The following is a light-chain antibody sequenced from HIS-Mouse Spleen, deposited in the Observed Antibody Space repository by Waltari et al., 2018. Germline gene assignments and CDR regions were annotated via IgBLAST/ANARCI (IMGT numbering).Light chain of an antibody. Sequence: QSALTQPASVSGSPGQSITISCTGTIRDVGCYNLFSWYQQHPGKAPKLMIDEGSKRPSGVSNRFSGSKSGNTASLTISGLQAEDEADYYCCSYAGSSTWVFGGGTKLTVL. CDR1: IRDVGCYNL. CDR2: EGS. CDR3: CSYAGSSTWV. J-gene: IGLJ3*02. V-gene: IGLV2-23*01.